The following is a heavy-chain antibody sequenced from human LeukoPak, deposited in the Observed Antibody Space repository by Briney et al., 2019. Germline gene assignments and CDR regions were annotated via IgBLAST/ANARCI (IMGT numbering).Heavy chain of an antibody. D-gene: IGHD6-19*01. J-gene: IGHJ4*02. V-gene: IGHV4-39*07. CDR2: INHSGST. CDR3: ARGPYSSGWYSTGTLDY. Sequence: SETLSLTCTVSGGSISSSSYYWSWIRQPPGKGLEWIGEINHSGSTNYNPSLKSRVTISVDTSKNQFSLKLSSVTAADTAVYYCARGPYSSGWYSTGTLDYWGQGTLVTVSS. CDR1: GGSISSSSYY.